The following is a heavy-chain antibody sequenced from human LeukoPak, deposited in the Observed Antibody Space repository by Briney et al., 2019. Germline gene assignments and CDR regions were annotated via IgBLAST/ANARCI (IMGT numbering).Heavy chain of an antibody. CDR1: GFTFSSYR. V-gene: IGHV3-74*01. CDR2: INSDGGTT. Sequence: GGSLRLSCAASGFTFSSYRMHWVRHAPGKGLVWVSRINSDGGTTTYADSVKGRFTISRDNAKSTLYLQMNSLRIEDTAVYYCAISRYSGTSLDYWGQGSLVTVPS. J-gene: IGHJ4*02. CDR3: AISRYSGTSLDY. D-gene: IGHD1-26*01.